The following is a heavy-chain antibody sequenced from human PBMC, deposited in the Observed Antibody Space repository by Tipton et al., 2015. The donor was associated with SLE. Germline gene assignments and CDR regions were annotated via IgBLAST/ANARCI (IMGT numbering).Heavy chain of an antibody. CDR1: GYTFTNYG. D-gene: IGHD5-12*01. J-gene: IGHJ4*02. CDR2: IRANSDNT. V-gene: IGHV1-18*01. CDR3: ALRWPDTWTTVY. Sequence: QVQLVQSGAEVKKPGASVKVSCRASGYTFTNYGINWVRQAPGQGLEWMGWIRANSDNTHYAQKFQGRVTMTKDTSTSTAYLELGSLRSDDTAVYYCALRWPDTWTTVYWGQGTLVTVSS.